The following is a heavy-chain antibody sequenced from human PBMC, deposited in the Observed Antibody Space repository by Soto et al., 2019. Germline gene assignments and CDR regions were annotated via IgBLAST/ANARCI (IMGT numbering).Heavy chain of an antibody. J-gene: IGHJ6*03. CDR3: AKDNWDYDFWGGTPADYYYYYMNV. Sequence: GGSLRLSCAASGFTFSSYAMSWVRQAPGKGLEWVSAISGSGGSTYYADSVKGRFTISRDNSKNTLYLQMNSLRAEDTAVYYCAKDNWDYDFWGGTPADYYYYYMNVWGKGTTVTVSS. CDR2: ISGSGGST. D-gene: IGHD3-3*01. V-gene: IGHV3-23*01. CDR1: GFTFSSYA.